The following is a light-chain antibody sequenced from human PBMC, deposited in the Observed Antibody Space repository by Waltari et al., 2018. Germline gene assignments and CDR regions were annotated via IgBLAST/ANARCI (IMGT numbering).Light chain of an antibody. CDR3: QQYFDTPLT. J-gene: IGKJ4*01. Sequence: DIVMTQSPNSLAVSLGERATLNGRSSQNIFYNFNSKHYLAWYQPKPGPPPRLLIYWASTRESGVPDRFSASGSGTDFTLTITNLQAEDAAVYYCQQYFDTPLTFGGGTRVEIK. CDR1: QNIFYNFNSKHY. CDR2: WAS. V-gene: IGKV4-1*01.